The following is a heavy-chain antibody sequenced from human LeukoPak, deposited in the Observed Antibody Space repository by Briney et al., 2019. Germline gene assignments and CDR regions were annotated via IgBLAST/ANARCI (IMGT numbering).Heavy chain of an antibody. CDR3: AKVLHYDFWSGYPYWFDP. Sequence: RPGGSLRLSCAASGFTFSSYAMSSVRQAPGKWLEWVSAISGSGGSTYYADSVKGRFTISRDNSKNTLYLQMNSLRAEDTAVYYCAKVLHYDFWSGYPYWFDPWGQGTLVTVSS. CDR2: ISGSGGST. D-gene: IGHD3-3*01. V-gene: IGHV3-23*01. J-gene: IGHJ5*02. CDR1: GFTFSSYA.